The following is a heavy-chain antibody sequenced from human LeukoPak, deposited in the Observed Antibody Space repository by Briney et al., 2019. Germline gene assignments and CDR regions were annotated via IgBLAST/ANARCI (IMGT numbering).Heavy chain of an antibody. V-gene: IGHV3-23*01. J-gene: IGHJ4*02. CDR1: GFTFSNYG. Sequence: GGSLRLSCEASGFTFSNYGMSWVRQAPGKGLEWVSAITASSSSTHDADSVQGRFTISRDNFKNTLYLQMNSLRAEDTAVYYCARDWFHAIDYWGQGILVTVSS. CDR2: ITASSSST. D-gene: IGHD2/OR15-2a*01. CDR3: ARDWFHAIDY.